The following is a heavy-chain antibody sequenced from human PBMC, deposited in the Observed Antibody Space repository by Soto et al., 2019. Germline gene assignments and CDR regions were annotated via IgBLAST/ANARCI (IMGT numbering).Heavy chain of an antibody. Sequence: VDSMKISRKGSGYSFTSYWIGLVRQMPGEGLEWMGIIYPVYSYTRYSPSFQGQVTISADKSISTAYLQWSSLKASDTAMYYCARQHVDILTGYTKLSDGWGQRSRVTVSS. CDR1: GYSFTSYW. V-gene: IGHV5-51*01. J-gene: IGHJ4*01. CDR2: IYPVYSYT. CDR3: ARQHVDILTGYTKLSDG. D-gene: IGHD3-9*01.